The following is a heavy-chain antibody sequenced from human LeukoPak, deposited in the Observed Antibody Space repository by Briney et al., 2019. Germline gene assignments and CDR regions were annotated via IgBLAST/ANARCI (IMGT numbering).Heavy chain of an antibody. D-gene: IGHD2-21*02. Sequence: GGSLRLSCAASGFTFTNAWMSWVRQAPGKGLEWVGRIKSKTDGGTTDYAAPVTDRFTISRDDSKNMLYLQMNSPETEDTAVYYCTTARTAWGQGTTITVSS. CDR3: TTARTA. V-gene: IGHV3-15*01. J-gene: IGHJ6*02. CDR1: GFTFTNAW. CDR2: IKSKTDGGTT.